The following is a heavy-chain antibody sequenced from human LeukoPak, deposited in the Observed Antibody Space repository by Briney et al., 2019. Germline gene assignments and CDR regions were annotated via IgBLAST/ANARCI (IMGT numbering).Heavy chain of an antibody. Sequence: PGGSLRLSCAASGFTFSTYSMNWVRQAPGKGLEWVSSISSSSSYIYYADSVKGRFTISRDNAKNSLYLQMNSLRAEDTAVYYCASDGGSYYPYFYYYYMDVWGKGTTVTVSS. J-gene: IGHJ6*03. CDR2: ISSSSSYI. CDR3: ASDGGSYYPYFYYYYMDV. V-gene: IGHV3-21*01. CDR1: GFTFSTYS. D-gene: IGHD1-26*01.